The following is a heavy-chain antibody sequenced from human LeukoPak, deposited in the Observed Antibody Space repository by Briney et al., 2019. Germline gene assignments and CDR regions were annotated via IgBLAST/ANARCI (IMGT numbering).Heavy chain of an antibody. CDR2: ISYDGSNK. CDR1: GFTFSSYA. D-gene: IGHD2-2*01. V-gene: IGHV3-30*04. J-gene: IGHJ5*02. CDR3: ARVFWITSYCSSTSCYDGNWFDP. Sequence: GGSLRLSCAASGFTFSSYAMRWVRQAPGKGLEWVAVISYDGSNKYYADSVKGRFTISRDNSKNTLYLQMNSLRAEDTAVYYCARVFWITSYCSSTSCYDGNWFDPWGQGTLVTVSS.